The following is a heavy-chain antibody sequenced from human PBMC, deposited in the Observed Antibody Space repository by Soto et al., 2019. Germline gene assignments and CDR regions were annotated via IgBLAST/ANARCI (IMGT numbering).Heavy chain of an antibody. V-gene: IGHV3-21*01. J-gene: IGHJ6*01. Sequence: PGGSLRLSCSASGFSFGYYAMGWFRQAPGKGLEWVSSISSSSGYIYYADSVKGRFTISRDNAENSLYLQMNSLRAEDTAVYYCARXYYSGNWENVYYYAMDVWGQGTTVTVSS. CDR1: GFSFGYYA. CDR3: ARXYYSGNWENVYYYAMDV. CDR2: ISSSSGYI. D-gene: IGHD6-13*01.